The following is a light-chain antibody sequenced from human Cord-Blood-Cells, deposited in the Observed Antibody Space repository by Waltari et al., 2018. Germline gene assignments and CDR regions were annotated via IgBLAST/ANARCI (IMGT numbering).Light chain of an antibody. J-gene: IGKJ3*01. Sequence: DIVMTQSPDSLAVSLGERATINCKSSQSVLYSSNNKNYLAWYQQKPGQPPKLLIYWASTRESGVPDRFRGSGSGTDFTRTISSLQAEDVAVYYCQQYYSTPFTFGPGTKVDIK. V-gene: IGKV4-1*01. CDR1: QSVLYSSNNKNY. CDR2: WAS. CDR3: QQYYSTPFT.